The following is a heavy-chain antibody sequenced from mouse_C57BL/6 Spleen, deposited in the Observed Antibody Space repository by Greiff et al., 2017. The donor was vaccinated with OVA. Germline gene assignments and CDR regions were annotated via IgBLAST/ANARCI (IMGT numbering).Heavy chain of an antibody. D-gene: IGHD3-2*02. CDR3: ARGPHSSGYYYAMDY. CDR1: GYAFSSYW. Sequence: QVQLQQSGAELVKPGASVKISCKASGYAFSSYWMNWVKQRPGKGLEWIGQIYPGDGDTNYNGKFKGKATLTADKSSSTAYMQLSSLTSEDSAVYFCARGPHSSGYYYAMDYWGQGTSVTVSS. V-gene: IGHV1-80*01. J-gene: IGHJ4*01. CDR2: IYPGDGDT.